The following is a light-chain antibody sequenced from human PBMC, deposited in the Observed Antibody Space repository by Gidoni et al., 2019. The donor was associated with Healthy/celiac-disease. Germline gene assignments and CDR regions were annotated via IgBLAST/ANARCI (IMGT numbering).Light chain of an antibody. Sequence: EIVLTQSPATLSLSPGERATLSCRASQSVSSYLAWYQQKPGQAPRLLIYDASNRATGIPARFSGSGSGTDFTLTISSLEPEDFAVYYCQQRSNWPPGFXXXTKVESK. CDR1: QSVSSY. V-gene: IGKV3-11*01. CDR2: DAS. J-gene: IGKJ1*01. CDR3: QQRSNWPPG.